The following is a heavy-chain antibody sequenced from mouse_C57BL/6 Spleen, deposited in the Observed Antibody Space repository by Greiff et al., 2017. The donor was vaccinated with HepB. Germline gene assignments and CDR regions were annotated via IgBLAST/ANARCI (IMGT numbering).Heavy chain of an antibody. Sequence: VQLKESGPELVKPGASVKISCKASGYSFTGYYMNWVKQSPEKSLEWIGEINPSTGGTTYNQKFKAKATLTVDKSSSTAYMQLKSLTSEDSAVYYCARYDYEGYFDYWGQGTTLTVSS. J-gene: IGHJ2*01. CDR3: ARYDYEGYFDY. D-gene: IGHD2-4*01. CDR2: INPSTGGT. V-gene: IGHV1-42*01. CDR1: GYSFTGYY.